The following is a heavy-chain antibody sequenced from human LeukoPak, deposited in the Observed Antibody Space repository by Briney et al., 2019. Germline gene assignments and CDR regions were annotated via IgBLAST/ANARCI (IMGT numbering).Heavy chain of an antibody. CDR3: ARDSAAMARHYFDF. CDR1: GFTVSSNY. J-gene: IGHJ4*02. CDR2: IYRDGTT. D-gene: IGHD5-18*01. V-gene: IGHV3-66*02. Sequence: GGSLRLSCAASGFTVSSNYMTWVRQAPGKGLEWVSVIYRDGTTYYADSVKGRFTISRDNSKNTLDLQMNSLRPEDTAVYYCARDSAAMARHYFDFWGQGTLVTVSS.